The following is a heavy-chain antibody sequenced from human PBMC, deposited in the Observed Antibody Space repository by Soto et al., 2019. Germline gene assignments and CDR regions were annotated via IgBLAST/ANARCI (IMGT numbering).Heavy chain of an antibody. V-gene: IGHV3-74*01. Sequence: EVQLVESGGGLVQPGGSLRLSCAASGFAFSSYWMHWVRQAPGKGLVWVSRIKGDGSGETYEDSVKGRFTISRDNAKSTLYLQMNSLRAEDTAVYSCAKDLHIAAADYWGQGTLVTVSS. J-gene: IGHJ4*02. CDR3: AKDLHIAAADY. D-gene: IGHD6-13*01. CDR2: IKGDGSGE. CDR1: GFAFSSYW.